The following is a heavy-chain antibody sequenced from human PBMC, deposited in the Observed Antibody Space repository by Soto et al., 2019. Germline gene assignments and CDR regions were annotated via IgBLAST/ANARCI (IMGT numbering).Heavy chain of an antibody. CDR1: GFTFSSYW. D-gene: IGHD3-3*01. CDR3: ARDRGFWRGYFDY. CDR2: IKQDGSEK. Sequence: EVQLVESGGGLVQPGGSLRLSCAASGFTFSSYWMSWVRQAPGKGLEWVANIKQDGSEKYYVDSVKGRFTISRDNAKNSLYLQMNSLRAEDTAVYYCARDRGFWRGYFDYWGQGTLVTVSS. J-gene: IGHJ4*02. V-gene: IGHV3-7*01.